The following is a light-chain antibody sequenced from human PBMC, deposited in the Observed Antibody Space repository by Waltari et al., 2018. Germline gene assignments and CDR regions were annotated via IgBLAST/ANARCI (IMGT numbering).Light chain of an antibody. CDR2: EVS. J-gene: IGLJ2*01. CDR3: SSYAGSNTHVV. V-gene: IGLV2-8*01. CDR1: SSDVGGYNY. Sequence: QSALTQPPSASGSPGQSVTIPCPGTSSDVGGYNYVSWYQQHPGKAPKLMIYEVSKRPSGVPDRFSGSKSGNTASLTVSGLQAEDEADYYCSSYAGSNTHVVFGGGTKLTVL.